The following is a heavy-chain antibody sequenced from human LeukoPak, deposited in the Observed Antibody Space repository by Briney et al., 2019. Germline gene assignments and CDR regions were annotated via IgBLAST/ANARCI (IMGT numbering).Heavy chain of an antibody. J-gene: IGHJ3*01. CDR2: IIPLGRA. CDR3: ARHLTGERAFDV. D-gene: IGHD7-27*01. V-gene: IGHV4-34*12. CDR1: GGSFNGYY. Sequence: SETLSLTCAVYGGSFNGYYWSWIRQPAGKGLEWIGEIIPLGRASFLPSLKSRVSISIDSSKNHFSLILSSVTAADTAAYYCARHLTGERAFDVWGQGTVVTVSS.